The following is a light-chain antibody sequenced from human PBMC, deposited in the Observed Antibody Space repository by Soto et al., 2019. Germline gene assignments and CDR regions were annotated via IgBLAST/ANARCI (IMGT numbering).Light chain of an antibody. J-gene: IGKJ5*01. CDR2: TVS. Sequence: DVMMTQSPLSLPVTLGQPASISCRSNQSLVHSDGIAYFSWFXQRPGRSPGRLIYTVSNRDSGVPARFSGSGSVTDFTLKISRVEAEDVGVYYFMQGIQWPITFGQGTRLEIK. V-gene: IGKV2-30*02. CDR1: QSLVHSDGIAY. CDR3: MQGIQWPIT.